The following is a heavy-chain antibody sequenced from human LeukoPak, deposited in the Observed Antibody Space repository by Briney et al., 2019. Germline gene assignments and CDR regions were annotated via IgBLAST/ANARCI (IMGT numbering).Heavy chain of an antibody. J-gene: IGHJ5*02. CDR3: ARTPKTTVTTRWFDP. Sequence: ASVKVSCKAPGYTFTGYYMHWVRQAPGQGLEWMGWINPNSGGTNYAQKFQGRVTMTRDTSISTAYMELSRLRSDDTAVYYCARTPKTTVTTRWFDPWGQGTLVTVSS. V-gene: IGHV1-2*02. CDR2: INPNSGGT. CDR1: GYTFTGYY. D-gene: IGHD4-17*01.